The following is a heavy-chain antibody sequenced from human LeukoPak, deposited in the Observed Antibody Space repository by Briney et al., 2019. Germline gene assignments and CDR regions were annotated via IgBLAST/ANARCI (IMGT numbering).Heavy chain of an antibody. V-gene: IGHV3-48*01. CDR1: GFSFSSHS. CDR3: ARDFKSDY. J-gene: IGHJ4*02. Sequence: GGSLRLSCAASGFSFSSHSMNWVRQAPGKGLEWVSYISSSSNNIYYEDSVKGRFTISRDNAKNSLYLQMNSLRAEDTAVYYCARDFKSDYWGQGTLVTVSS. CDR2: ISSSSNNI.